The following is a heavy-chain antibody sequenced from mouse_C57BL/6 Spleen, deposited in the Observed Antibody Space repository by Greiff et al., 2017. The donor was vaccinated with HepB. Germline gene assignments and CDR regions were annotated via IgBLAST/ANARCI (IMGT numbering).Heavy chain of an antibody. CDR2: INPSTGGT. CDR3: ARYRRGYAMDY. V-gene: IGHV1-43*01. Sequence: EVQVVESGPELVKPGASVKISCKASGYSFTGYYMHWVKQSSEKSLEWIGEINPSTGGTSYNQKFKGKATLTVDKSSSTAYMQLKSLTSEDSAVYYCARYRRGYAMDYWGQGTSVTVSS. CDR1: GYSFTGYY. J-gene: IGHJ4*01.